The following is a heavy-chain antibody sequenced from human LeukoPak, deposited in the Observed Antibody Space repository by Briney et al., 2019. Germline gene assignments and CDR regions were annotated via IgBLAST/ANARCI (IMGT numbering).Heavy chain of an antibody. CDR1: GFTFSNYA. J-gene: IGHJ4*02. V-gene: IGHV3-33*08. CDR2: IWYDGSNK. D-gene: IGHD3-22*01. CDR3: ARELPPVVTYYFDY. Sequence: PGKSLRLSCAASGFTFSNYAMHWVRQAPGKGLEWVAVIWYDGSNKYCADSVKGRFTISRDNSKNTLYLQMNSLRAEDTAVYYCARELPPVVTYYFDYWGQGTLVTVSS.